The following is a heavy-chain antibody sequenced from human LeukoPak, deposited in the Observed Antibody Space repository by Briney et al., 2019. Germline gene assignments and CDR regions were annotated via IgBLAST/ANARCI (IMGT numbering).Heavy chain of an antibody. CDR1: GFMFSSYW. Sequence: GGSLRLSCAASGFMFSSYWMSRVRQAPGKGLEWVATIKPDGSEKYYVDTVKGRFTISRDNAKNSLYLQMNSLRAEDTAVYYCARDYDFWSGYYSDYFNAWGQGILVTVSS. CDR3: ARDYDFWSGYYSDYFNA. CDR2: IKPDGSEK. D-gene: IGHD3-3*01. V-gene: IGHV3-7*01. J-gene: IGHJ4*02.